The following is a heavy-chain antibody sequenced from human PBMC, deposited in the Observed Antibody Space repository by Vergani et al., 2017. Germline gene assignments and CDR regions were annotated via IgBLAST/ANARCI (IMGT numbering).Heavy chain of an antibody. CDR1: GFTFSSYA. D-gene: IGHD3/OR15-3a*01. CDR3: ARDRRTRDFDY. V-gene: IGHV3-21*01. Sequence: EVQLLESGGGLVQPGGSLRLSCAASGFTFSSYAMSWVRQAPGKGLEWVSAISSSSSYIYYADSVKGRFTISRDNAKNSLYLQMNSLRAEDTAVYYCARDRRTRDFDYWGQGTLVTVSS. CDR2: ISSSSSYI. J-gene: IGHJ4*02.